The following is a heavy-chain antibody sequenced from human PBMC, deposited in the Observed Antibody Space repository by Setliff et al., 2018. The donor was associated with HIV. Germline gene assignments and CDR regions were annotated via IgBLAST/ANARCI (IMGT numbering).Heavy chain of an antibody. V-gene: IGHV4-61*02. J-gene: IGHJ2*01. D-gene: IGHD3-10*01. CDR3: ARDWVTRSNYYGSGSPWYFDF. Sequence: PSETLSLTCTVSGGSIRNGNYYWNWIRQPAGKGLEWIGRVYITGMTNYNPSLKSRVTISLDTSQNQFSLKLRSVNAADTAVYYCARDWVTRSNYYGSGSPWYFDFWGRGILVTVSS. CDR1: GGSIRNGNYY. CDR2: VYITGMT.